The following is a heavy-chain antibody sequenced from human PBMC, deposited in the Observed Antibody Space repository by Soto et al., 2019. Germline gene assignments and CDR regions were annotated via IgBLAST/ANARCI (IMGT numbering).Heavy chain of an antibody. CDR1: GYIFTNYY. J-gene: IGHJ4*02. CDR3: ARGLYSGDK. V-gene: IGHV1-46*01. D-gene: IGHD2-21*01. CDR2: IDPNGGST. Sequence: QVRLVQSGAEVKKPGASAKVSCKASGYIFTNYYIHWVRQAPGQGLEWMAIIDPNGGSTNCAQEFQGRITLTRDTSASTVYMDLSSLTSEDTAVDFCARGLYSGDKWGQGTLVTVSS.